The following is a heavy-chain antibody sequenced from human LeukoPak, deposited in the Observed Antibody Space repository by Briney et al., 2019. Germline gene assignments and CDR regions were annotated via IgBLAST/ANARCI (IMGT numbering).Heavy chain of an antibody. CDR3: ARDLDY. Sequence: GGSLRLSCAASEFTFSNFYMGWVRQAPGKGLEWVANIKPDGSETYYVGSVKGRFTISRDNAEKSLYLQMNSLRADDTAVYYCARDLDYWGQGTLVTVSS. V-gene: IGHV3-7*04. CDR2: IKPDGSET. J-gene: IGHJ4*02. CDR1: EFTFSNFY.